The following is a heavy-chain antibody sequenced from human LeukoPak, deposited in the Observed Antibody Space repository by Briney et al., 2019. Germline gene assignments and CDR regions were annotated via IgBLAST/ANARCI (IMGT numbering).Heavy chain of an antibody. V-gene: IGHV4-34*01. CDR2: INHSGST. Sequence: PSESLSLTCAVYGGSFSGYYWSWIRQPPGKGLEWIGEINHSGSTNYNPSLKSRVTISVDTSKNQFSLKLSSVTAADTAVYYCAREQGAAAGTDYWGQETLVTVSS. CDR1: GGSFSGYY. J-gene: IGHJ4*02. CDR3: AREQGAAAGTDY. D-gene: IGHD6-13*01.